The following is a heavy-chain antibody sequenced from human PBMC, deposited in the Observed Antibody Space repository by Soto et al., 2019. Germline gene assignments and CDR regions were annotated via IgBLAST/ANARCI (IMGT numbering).Heavy chain of an antibody. J-gene: IGHJ4*02. CDR2: IWYDGSNK. CDR3: ARDQDYYGSGSYNFDY. D-gene: IGHD3-10*01. Sequence: GGSLRLSYAASGFTFSSYGMHWVRQAPGKGLEWVAVIWYDGSNKYYADSVKGRFTISRDNSKNTLYLQMNSLRAEDTAVYYCARDQDYYGSGSYNFDYWGQGTLVTVSS. V-gene: IGHV3-33*01. CDR1: GFTFSSYG.